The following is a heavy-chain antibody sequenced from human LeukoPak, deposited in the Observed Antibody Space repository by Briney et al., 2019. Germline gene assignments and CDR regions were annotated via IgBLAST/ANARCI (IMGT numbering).Heavy chain of an antibody. CDR2: INSDGSST. J-gene: IGHJ3*02. D-gene: IGHD7-27*01. V-gene: IGHV3-74*01. CDR1: GFTFNNYG. Sequence: GGSLRLSCAASGFTFNNYGMHWVRQAPGKGLVWVSRINSDGSSTSYADSVKGRFTISRDNAKNSLYLQMNSLRVEDTAVYYCARKGLTGDLLGAFDIWGQGTMVTVSS. CDR3: ARKGLTGDLLGAFDI.